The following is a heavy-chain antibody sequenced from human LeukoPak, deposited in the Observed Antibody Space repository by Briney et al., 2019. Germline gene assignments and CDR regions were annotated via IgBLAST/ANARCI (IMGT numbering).Heavy chain of an antibody. D-gene: IGHD6-13*01. J-gene: IGHJ5*02. V-gene: IGHV1-18*01. CDR2: ISAYNGNT. CDR1: GGTFSSYA. Sequence: ASVKVSCKASGGTFSSYAISWVRQAPGQGLEWMGWISAYNGNTNYAQKLQGRVTMTTDTSTSTAYMELRSLRSDDTAVYYCAREDSSSWYDWFDPWGQGTLVTVSS. CDR3: AREDSSSWYDWFDP.